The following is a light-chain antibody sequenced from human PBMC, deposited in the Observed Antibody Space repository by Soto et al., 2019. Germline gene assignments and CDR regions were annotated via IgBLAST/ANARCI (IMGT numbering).Light chain of an antibody. CDR2: GAS. J-gene: IGKJ4*01. CDR1: QSGSSSY. CDR3: QQYGSSPLT. V-gene: IGKV3-20*01. Sequence: EIVLTQSPGTLSLSPVARATLSCRASQSGSSSYLAWYQQKPGQSPRLLIYGASSRATGIPDRFNGSGSGTDFTLTISRLEPEDFAVYYCQQYGSSPLTFGGGTKVEI.